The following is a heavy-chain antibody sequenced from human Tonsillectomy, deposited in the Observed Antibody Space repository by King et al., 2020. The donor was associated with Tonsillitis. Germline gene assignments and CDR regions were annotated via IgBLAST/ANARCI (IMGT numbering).Heavy chain of an antibody. D-gene: IGHD2-2*01. V-gene: IGHV5-51*01. CDR2: IYHGVSDT. CDR1: EYSFTSYW. J-gene: IGHJ4*02. CDR3: ARRRASADFDH. Sequence: EVQLVESGAEVKKPGESLKISCKGSEYSFTSYWIGWVRQMPGKGLEWMGIIYHGVSDTRYSPSFRGQVTISAAKSIRTAYLQWSSLKASDTAMYYGARRRASADFDHWGQGTLVTVSS.